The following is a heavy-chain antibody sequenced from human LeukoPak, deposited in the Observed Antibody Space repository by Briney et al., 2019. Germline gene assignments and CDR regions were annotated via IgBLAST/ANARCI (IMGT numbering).Heavy chain of an antibody. CDR3: ARGLWFGESFPTDFDY. CDR1: GFTFSSYA. CDR2: ISYDGSNK. J-gene: IGHJ4*02. D-gene: IGHD3-10*01. Sequence: PGGSLRLSCAAPGFTFSSYAMHWVRQAPGKGLEWVAVISYDGSNKYYADSVKGRFTISRDNSKNTLYLQMNSLRAEDTAVYYCARGLWFGESFPTDFDYWGQGTLVTVSS. V-gene: IGHV3-30*01.